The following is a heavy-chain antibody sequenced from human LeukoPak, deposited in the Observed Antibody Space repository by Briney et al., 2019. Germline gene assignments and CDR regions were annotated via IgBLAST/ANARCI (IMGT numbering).Heavy chain of an antibody. Sequence: GGSLRLSCAASGFTFSSYAMSWVRQAPGKGLERVSAISGSGGSTYYADSVKGRFTISRDNSKNTLYLQMNSLRAEDTAVYYCAKGKVLRFLEWLLGGLNFDYWGQGTLVTVSS. J-gene: IGHJ4*02. V-gene: IGHV3-23*01. CDR1: GFTFSSYA. CDR2: ISGSGGST. CDR3: AKGKVLRFLEWLLGGLNFDY. D-gene: IGHD3-3*01.